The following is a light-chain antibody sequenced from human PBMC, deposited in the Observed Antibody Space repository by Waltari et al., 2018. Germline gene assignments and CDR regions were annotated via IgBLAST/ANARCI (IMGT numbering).Light chain of an antibody. CDR3: QQANSFPHT. V-gene: IGKV1-12*01. CDR2: AAS. Sequence: DIQMTQSPSSVSASVGDRVTVSCRASQDVGTWLAWYQQKPGKAPKLLIYAASNLQSGVPARFSCSGSGTDFTLTISSLQPEDFATYYCQQANSFPHTFGQGTKLESK. CDR1: QDVGTW. J-gene: IGKJ2*01.